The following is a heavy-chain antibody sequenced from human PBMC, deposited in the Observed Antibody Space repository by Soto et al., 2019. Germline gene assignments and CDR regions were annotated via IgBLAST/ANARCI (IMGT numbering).Heavy chain of an antibody. J-gene: IGHJ4*02. CDR1: GVIFSDYG. D-gene: IGHD5-18*01. V-gene: IGHV3-30*18. CDR2: VSFDGSVE. CDR3: AKEGGAGETTLRYRYDS. Sequence: QVQLVESGGGVVQPGMSLRLSCVVSGVIFSDYGMHWVRQAPGKGLEWVAVVSFDGSVEYYADSVKGRFTXXRXNXXXXXXXQXNSLQIDDTAVYYCAKEGGAGETTLRYRYDSWGQGTLVTVSS.